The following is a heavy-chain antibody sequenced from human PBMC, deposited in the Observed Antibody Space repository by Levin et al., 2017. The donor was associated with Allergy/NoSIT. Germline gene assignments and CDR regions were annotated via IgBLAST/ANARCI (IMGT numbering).Heavy chain of an antibody. D-gene: IGHD6-13*01. CDR3: ARGPPPRGIIAAAGGPIPYYFDY. CDR2: IYTSGST. J-gene: IGHJ4*02. V-gene: IGHV4-4*07. Sequence: SETLSLTCTVSGGSISSYYWSWIRQPAGKGLEWIGRIYTSGSTNYNPSLKSRVTMSVDTSKNQFSLKLSSVTAADTAVYYCARGPPPRGIIAAAGGPIPYYFDYWGQGTLVTVSS. CDR1: GGSISSYY.